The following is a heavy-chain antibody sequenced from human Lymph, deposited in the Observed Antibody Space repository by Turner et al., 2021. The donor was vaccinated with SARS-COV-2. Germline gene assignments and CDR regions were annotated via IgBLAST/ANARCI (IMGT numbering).Heavy chain of an antibody. CDR2: ISYDGSNK. CDR1: GFTFSTYA. Sequence: QVQLVESGGGVVQPGRCLRLSCAASGFTFSTYAIYWVRQAPGKGLEWVAVISYDGSNKYYADSVKGRFTISRDNSKNTLYLQMNSLRAEDTAVYYCARYASGGYFYYGMDVWGQGTTVTVSS. D-gene: IGHD3-10*01. J-gene: IGHJ6*02. CDR3: ARYASGGYFYYGMDV. V-gene: IGHV3-30*04.